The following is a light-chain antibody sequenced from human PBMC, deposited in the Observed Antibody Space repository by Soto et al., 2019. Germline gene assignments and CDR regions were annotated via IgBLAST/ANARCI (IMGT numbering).Light chain of an antibody. CDR1: RSDIGGFNY. CDR3: ISYTIRSSFYV. J-gene: IGLJ1*01. V-gene: IGLV2-14*01. Sequence: QSVLTHPASVSGSPGQSITISCTGSRSDIGGFNYVSWYQQHPGKAPKVLIYEVTARPSGVSNRFSGSKSGNTASLTISGLQTDDEADYFCISYTIRSSFYVFGTGTKVTVL. CDR2: EVT.